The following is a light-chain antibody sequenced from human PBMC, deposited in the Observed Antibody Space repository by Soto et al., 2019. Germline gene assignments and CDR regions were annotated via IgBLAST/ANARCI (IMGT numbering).Light chain of an antibody. CDR3: QQSYSNPFT. Sequence: DIQMTQSPSSLSASVGDRVTITCRASQSIRSYLNWYQQKPGKAPKFLIYAASSLQSGVPSRFSGSGSGTDFTLTISSLQPEDFAIYYCQQSYSNPFTFGPGTKVDIK. CDR1: QSIRSY. J-gene: IGKJ3*01. V-gene: IGKV1-39*01. CDR2: AAS.